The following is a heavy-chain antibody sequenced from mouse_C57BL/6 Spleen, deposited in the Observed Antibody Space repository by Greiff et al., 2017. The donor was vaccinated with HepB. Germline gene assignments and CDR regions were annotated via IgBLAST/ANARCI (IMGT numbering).Heavy chain of an antibody. CDR2: IYWDDDK. CDR3: ARSYDYDWYFDV. CDR1: GFSLRPSGMG. V-gene: IGHV8-12*01. Sequence: QVTLTESGPGILQSSQTLSLPCSFSGFSLRPSGMGVSWVRPPSGQGLEWLAHIYWDDDKRYNPSLKSRLTISKDTSRNQVFLKLTSVDTADTATYYGARSYDYDWYFDVWGTGTTVTVSS. D-gene: IGHD2-4*01. J-gene: IGHJ1*03.